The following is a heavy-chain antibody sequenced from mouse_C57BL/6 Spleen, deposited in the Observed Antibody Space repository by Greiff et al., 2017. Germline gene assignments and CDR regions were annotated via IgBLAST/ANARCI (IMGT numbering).Heavy chain of an antibody. J-gene: IGHJ2*01. CDR1: GYTFTDYE. CDR3: TLVVPTDFDY. CDR2: IDPETGGT. Sequence: VQLQQSGAELVRPGASVTLSCKASGYTFTDYEMHWVKQTPVHGLEWIGAIDPETGGTAYNQKFKGKAILTADKSSSTAYMGLRSLTSEDSAVYYCTLVVPTDFDYWGQGTTLTVSS. V-gene: IGHV1-15*01. D-gene: IGHD5-1*01.